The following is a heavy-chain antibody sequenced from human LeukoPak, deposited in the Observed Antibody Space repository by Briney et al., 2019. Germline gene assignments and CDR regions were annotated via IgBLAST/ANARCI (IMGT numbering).Heavy chain of an antibody. J-gene: IGHJ5*02. D-gene: IGHD6-13*01. V-gene: IGHV3-53*01. CDR1: GFTFSSNY. CDR2: IYSGGST. CDR3: ARALGTAGTSS. Sequence: GASLRLSCAASGFTFSSNYMSWVRQAPGKGLEWIAVIYSGGSTYYYDSVKDGCTISRDDSKNTLYLQVKSMRAEDEAADYCARALGTAGTSSWGQGTLVTVSS.